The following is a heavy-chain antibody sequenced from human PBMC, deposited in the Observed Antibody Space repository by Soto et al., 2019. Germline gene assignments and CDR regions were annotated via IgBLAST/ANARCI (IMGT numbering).Heavy chain of an antibody. CDR3: AKGRGGSYGGDSFDY. CDR1: GFTYDDYD. CDR2: ISWNGGRT. D-gene: IGHD1-26*01. Sequence: EVQLVESGGGLVQPGRSLRLSCAASGFTYDDYDMHWVRQAPGKGLEWVSAISWNGGRTAYADSVKGRFTISRDNAKNSRYLQVNSLGAEDTALYHCAKGRGGSYGGDSFDYWGQGTLVTVSS. J-gene: IGHJ4*02. V-gene: IGHV3-9*01.